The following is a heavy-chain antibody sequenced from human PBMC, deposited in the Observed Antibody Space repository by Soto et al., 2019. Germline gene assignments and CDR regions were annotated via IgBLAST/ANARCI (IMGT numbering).Heavy chain of an antibody. CDR3: AILDWNHAFDI. D-gene: IGHD1-1*01. CDR1: GFTVSSNY. V-gene: IGHV3-66*01. Sequence: PGGSLRLSCAASGFTVSSNYMSWVRQAPGKGLEWVSVIYSGGSTYCADSVKGRFTISRDNSKNTLYLQMNSLRAEDTAVYYCAILDWNHAFDIWGQGTMVTVSS. J-gene: IGHJ3*02. CDR2: IYSGGST.